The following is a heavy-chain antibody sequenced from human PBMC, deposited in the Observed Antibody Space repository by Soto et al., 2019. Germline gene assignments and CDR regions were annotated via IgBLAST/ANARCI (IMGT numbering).Heavy chain of an antibody. CDR1: GFPFSSYS. D-gene: IGHD2-2*01. V-gene: IGHV3-21*01. CDR3: ERDRAVVVPAAYSPWFDP. J-gene: IGHJ5*02. Sequence: PGGSLRLSCAASGFPFSSYSMNWVRQSPGKGLEWVSSISSSSSYIYYADSVKGRFTISRDNAKNSLYLQMNSLRAEDTAVYYCERDRAVVVPAAYSPWFDPWGQGTLFTVSS. CDR2: ISSSSSYI.